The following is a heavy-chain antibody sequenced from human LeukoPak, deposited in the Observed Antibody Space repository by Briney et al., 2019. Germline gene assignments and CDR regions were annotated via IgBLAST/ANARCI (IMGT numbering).Heavy chain of an antibody. CDR2: LYYSGTT. CDR1: GGSISRYY. D-gene: IGHD1-1*01. CDR3: ASVPYITVGSSWFDP. V-gene: IGHV4-59*01. Sequence: PSETLSLTCTVSGGSISRYYWNWIRQPPGKGLEWIGNLYYSGTTSYNPSLKSRVTISVDTSKNQFSLKLRSVTAADTAVYYCASVPYITVGSSWFDPWGQGTLVTVSS. J-gene: IGHJ5*02.